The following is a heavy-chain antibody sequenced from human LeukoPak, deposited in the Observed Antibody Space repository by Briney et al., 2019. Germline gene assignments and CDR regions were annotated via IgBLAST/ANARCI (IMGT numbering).Heavy chain of an antibody. Sequence: SETLSLTCSVYGDSISSSSYYWAWIRQPPGKGLEWIGYIYYSGSTNYNPSLKSRVTISVDTSKNQFSLKLSSVTAAGTAVYYCARVSSPKYCSSTSCSTRYNWFDPWGQGTLVTVSS. J-gene: IGHJ5*02. CDR2: IYYSGST. CDR1: GDSISSSSYY. V-gene: IGHV4-61*05. CDR3: ARVSSPKYCSSTSCSTRYNWFDP. D-gene: IGHD2-2*02.